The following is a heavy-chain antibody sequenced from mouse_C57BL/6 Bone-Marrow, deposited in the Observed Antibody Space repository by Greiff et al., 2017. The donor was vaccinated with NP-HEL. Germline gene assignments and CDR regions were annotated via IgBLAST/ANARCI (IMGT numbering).Heavy chain of an antibody. CDR1: GYTFTSYW. CDR2: LDPSDSYP. V-gene: IGHV1-69*01. CDR3: ARSLFLSGGDY. Sequence: VQLQQPGAELVMPGASVKLSCKASGYTFTSYWMHWVKQRPGQGLEWIGALDPSDSYPTYNQKFKGKSTLTVDKSSSTAYMQLSSLTSYDSAVYYCARSLFLSGGDYWGQGTTLTVSS. J-gene: IGHJ2*01.